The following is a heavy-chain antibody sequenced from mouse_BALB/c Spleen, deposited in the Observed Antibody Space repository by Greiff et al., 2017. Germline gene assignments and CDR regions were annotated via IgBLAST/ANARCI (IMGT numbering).Heavy chain of an antibody. CDR1: GFTFSSFG. J-gene: IGHJ3*01. CDR3: ARADVGWFAY. Sequence: EVHLVESGGGLVQPGGSRKLSCAASGFTFSSFGMHWVRQAPEKGLEWVAYISSGSSTIYYADTVKGRFTISRDNPKNTLFLQMTSLRSEDTAMYYCARADVGWFAYWGQGTLVTVSA. V-gene: IGHV5-17*02. CDR2: ISSGSSTI.